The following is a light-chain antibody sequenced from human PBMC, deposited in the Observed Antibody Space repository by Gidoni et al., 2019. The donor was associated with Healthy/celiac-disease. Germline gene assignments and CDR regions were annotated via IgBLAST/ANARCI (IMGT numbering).Light chain of an antibody. J-gene: IGKJ4*01. CDR2: AAS. Sequence: DIQLTQSPSFLSVADRVTMTCRASQGISSYLAWYQQKPGKAPKLLIYAASTLQSGVTSRFSGSGSGTDFTLTISSLQPEDFATYYCQQLNSYPFTFGGGTKVEIK. V-gene: IGKV1-9*01. CDR1: QGISSY. CDR3: QQLNSYPFT.